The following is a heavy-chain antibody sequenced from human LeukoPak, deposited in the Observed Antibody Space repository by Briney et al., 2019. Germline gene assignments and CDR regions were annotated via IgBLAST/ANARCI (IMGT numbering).Heavy chain of an antibody. CDR1: GYTFTSYA. CDR2: ISAGNGNT. D-gene: IGHD1-26*01. J-gene: IGHJ4*02. CDR3: ARDSGSGNNDY. V-gene: IGHV1-3*01. Sequence: ASVHVSCKASGYTFTSYAIHWVRQAPGQRLEWMGWISAGNGNTKYSQNFQGRVTFISNTSATTAFMELSSLRSEDAAVYYCARDSGSGNNDYWGQGTLVTVSS.